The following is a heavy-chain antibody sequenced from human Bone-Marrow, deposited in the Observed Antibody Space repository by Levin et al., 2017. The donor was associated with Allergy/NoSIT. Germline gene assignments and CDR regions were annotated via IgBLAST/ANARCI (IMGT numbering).Heavy chain of an antibody. CDR3: ARGASGYCSSTSCEPPFDY. V-gene: IGHV4-34*01. D-gene: IGHD2-2*03. Sequence: SQTLSLTCAVYGGSFSGYYWSWIRQPPGKGLEWIGEINHSGSTNYNPSLKSRVTISVDTSKNQFSLKLSSVTAADTAVYYCARGASGYCSSTSCEPPFDYWGQGTLVTVSS. CDR1: GGSFSGYY. J-gene: IGHJ4*02. CDR2: INHSGST.